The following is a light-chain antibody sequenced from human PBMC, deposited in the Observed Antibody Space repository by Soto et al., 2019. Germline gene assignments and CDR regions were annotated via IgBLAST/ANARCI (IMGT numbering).Light chain of an antibody. CDR2: GNS. CDR1: SSNIGAGYD. V-gene: IGLV1-40*01. Sequence: QSVLTQPPSVSGAPGRRVTISCTGSSSNIGAGYDVHWYQQLPGTAPKLLIYGNSNRPSGVPDRFSGSKSGTSASLAITGLQAEDEAEYYCQSYDSSLSGWVFGGGTKLTVL. J-gene: IGLJ3*02. CDR3: QSYDSSLSGWV.